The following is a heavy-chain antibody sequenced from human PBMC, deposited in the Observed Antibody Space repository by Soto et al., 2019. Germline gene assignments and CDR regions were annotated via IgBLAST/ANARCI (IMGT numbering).Heavy chain of an antibody. Sequence: ASVKVYCKASGYTFTSYAMHWVRQAPGQRLEWMGWINAGNGNTKYSQKFQGRVTITRDTSASTAYMELSSLRSEDTAVYYCARDLYGSGSYTRGFYDYWGQGTLVTVSS. CDR3: ARDLYGSGSYTRGFYDY. CDR1: GYTFTSYA. CDR2: INAGNGNT. J-gene: IGHJ4*02. D-gene: IGHD3-10*01. V-gene: IGHV1-3*01.